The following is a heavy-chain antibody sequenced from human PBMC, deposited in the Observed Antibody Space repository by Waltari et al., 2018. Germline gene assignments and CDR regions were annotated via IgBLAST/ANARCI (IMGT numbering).Heavy chain of an antibody. J-gene: IGHJ4*02. CDR2: INPSGGST. Sequence: QVQLVQSGAEVKKPGASVKVSCKASGYTFTSYYMHWVRQAPGRGLEWMGIINPSGGSTSYAQKFQGRVTMARDTSTGTVYRELSSLRAEDTAVYYCARGHGDYPRDWGQGTLVTVSS. CDR3: ARGHGDYPRD. CDR1: GYTFTSYY. V-gene: IGHV1-46*01. D-gene: IGHD4-17*01.